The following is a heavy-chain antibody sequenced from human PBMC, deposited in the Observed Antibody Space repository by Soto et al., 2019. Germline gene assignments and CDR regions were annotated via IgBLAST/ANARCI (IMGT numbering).Heavy chain of an antibody. CDR2: INPSGGST. D-gene: IGHD3-16*01. CDR1: GYTFTSYY. CDR3: ARDIGGGFYGMDV. V-gene: IGHV1-46*01. Sequence: ASVKVSCKASGYTFTSYYMHWVRQAPGQGLEWMGIINPSGGSTSYAQKFQGRVTMTRDTSTSTDYMELSSLRSEDTAVYYCARDIGGGFYGMDVWGQGTTVTV. J-gene: IGHJ6*02.